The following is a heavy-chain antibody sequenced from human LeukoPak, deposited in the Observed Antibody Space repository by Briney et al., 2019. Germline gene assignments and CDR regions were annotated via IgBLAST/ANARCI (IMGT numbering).Heavy chain of an antibody. Sequence: PSETLSLTCTVSGGSISSSSYYWGWIRRPPGKGLEWIGSIYYSGSTYYNPSLKSRVTISVDTSKNQFSLKLSSVTAADTAVYYCARGGIVEAFDIWGQGTMVTVSS. J-gene: IGHJ3*02. CDR1: GGSISSSSYY. CDR2: IYYSGST. CDR3: ARGGIVEAFDI. D-gene: IGHD1-26*01. V-gene: IGHV4-39*01.